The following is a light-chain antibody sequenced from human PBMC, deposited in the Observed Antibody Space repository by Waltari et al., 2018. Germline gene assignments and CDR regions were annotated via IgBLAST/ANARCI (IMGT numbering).Light chain of an antibody. CDR2: GAS. V-gene: IGKV3-20*01. Sequence: EIVLTQSPGTLSLSRGERDTVSCRPSQSVRRAFAWYQQKPGQAPRLLIYGASTRATGIPDRFSGSGSGTDFSLTISRLEPDDFAVYYCQHYLRLPVTFGQGTTVEI. CDR1: QSVRRAF. CDR3: QHYLRLPVT. J-gene: IGKJ1*01.